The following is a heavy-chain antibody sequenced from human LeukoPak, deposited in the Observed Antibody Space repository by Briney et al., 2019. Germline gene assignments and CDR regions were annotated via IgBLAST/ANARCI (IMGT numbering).Heavy chain of an antibody. CDR1: GYTFTSYG. D-gene: IGHD6-19*01. V-gene: IGHV1-18*01. J-gene: IGHJ3*02. CDR2: ISAYNGNT. Sequence: GASVKVSCKASGYTFTSYGISWVRQAPGQGLEWMGWISAYNGNTNYAQKLQGRVTMTTDTSTSTAYMELRSLRSDDTAVYYCAKEKGIAVAGHDAFDIWGQGTMVTVSS. CDR3: AKEKGIAVAGHDAFDI.